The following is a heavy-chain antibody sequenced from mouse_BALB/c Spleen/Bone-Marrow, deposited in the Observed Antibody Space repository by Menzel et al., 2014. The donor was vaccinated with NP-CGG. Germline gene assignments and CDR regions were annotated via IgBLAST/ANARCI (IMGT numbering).Heavy chain of an antibody. CDR1: GFTFSDLY. D-gene: IGHD2-10*02. J-gene: IGHJ3*01. CDR3: ARDVGYGNYFVY. Sequence: DVQLVESGGGLVQPGDSLRPSCATSGFTFSDLYMEWVRQPPGKRLEWIAASRNKAKYYTTEYSASVKGRFIVSRDTSQSVLYLQMNALRAEDTAIYYCARDVGYGNYFVYWGQGTLVTVSA. CDR2: SRNKAKYYTT. V-gene: IGHV7-1*02.